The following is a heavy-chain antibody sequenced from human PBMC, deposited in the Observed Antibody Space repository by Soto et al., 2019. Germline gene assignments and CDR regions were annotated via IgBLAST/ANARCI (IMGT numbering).Heavy chain of an antibody. CDR2: IIPIFGTA. D-gene: IGHD6-6*01. CDR3: ARGGVSSSSPNWFDP. CDR1: GGTFSSYA. J-gene: IGHJ5*02. V-gene: IGHV1-69*13. Sequence: SVKVSCKASGGTFSSYAISWVRQAPGQGLEWMGGIIPIFGTANYAQKIQDRVTITADESTSTAYMELSSLRSEDTAVYYCARGGVSSSSPNWFDPWGQGTLVTVS.